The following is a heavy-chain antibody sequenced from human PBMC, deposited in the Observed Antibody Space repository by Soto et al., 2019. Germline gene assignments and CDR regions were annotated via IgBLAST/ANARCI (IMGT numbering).Heavy chain of an antibody. Sequence: PGGSLRLSCAASGFTFSSYGMHWVRQAPGKGLEWVAVIWYDGSNKYYADSVKGRFTISRDNSKNTLYLQMNSLRAEDTAVYYSAREYYYDSSGYYRSYDAFDIWGQGTMVTVSS. D-gene: IGHD3-22*01. CDR3: AREYYYDSSGYYRSYDAFDI. J-gene: IGHJ3*02. CDR2: IWYDGSNK. V-gene: IGHV3-33*01. CDR1: GFTFSSYG.